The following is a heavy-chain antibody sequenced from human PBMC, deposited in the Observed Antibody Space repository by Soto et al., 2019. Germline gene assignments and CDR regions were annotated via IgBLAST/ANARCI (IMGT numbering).Heavy chain of an antibody. V-gene: IGHV1-18*01. D-gene: IGHD3-16*01. J-gene: IGHJ6*02. CDR2: ISTYNGNT. Sequence: ASVKVSCKASGYTFTSYGITWVRQAPGQGLEWMGWISTYNGNTRYAQNLQGRVTMTTDTSSRTAYMELRSLRSDDTAVYYCARRNSFGYRDYYYYGFDVWGQGTTVTVSS. CDR1: GYTFTSYG. CDR3: ARRNSFGYRDYYYYGFDV.